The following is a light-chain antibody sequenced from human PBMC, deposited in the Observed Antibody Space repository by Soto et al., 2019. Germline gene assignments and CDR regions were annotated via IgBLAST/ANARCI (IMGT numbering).Light chain of an antibody. Sequence: EMVLTQSPGTLSLSPGERATLSCRASQSVSSSYLAWYQQNPGQAPRLLIYGASSRATGIPDRFSGSGSGTDFTLTISRLEPEDFAVYYWQQYGSSPLTFGGGTKVEIK. CDR2: GAS. CDR3: QQYGSSPLT. CDR1: QSVSSSY. J-gene: IGKJ4*01. V-gene: IGKV3-20*01.